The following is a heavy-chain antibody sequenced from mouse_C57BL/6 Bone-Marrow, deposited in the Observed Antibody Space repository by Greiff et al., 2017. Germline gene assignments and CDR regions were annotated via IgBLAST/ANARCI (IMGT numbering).Heavy chain of an antibody. CDR1: GFNINDDY. Sequence: VQLQQSGAELVRPGASVKLSCTASGFNINDDYMHWVKQRPEQGLEWIGWIDPENGDTEYASKFQGKATITADTSSNTAYLQLSSLTSEDTAVYYCTTEDYYGSSWFAYWGQGTLVTVSA. D-gene: IGHD1-1*01. J-gene: IGHJ3*01. CDR3: TTEDYYGSSWFAY. V-gene: IGHV14-4*01. CDR2: IDPENGDT.